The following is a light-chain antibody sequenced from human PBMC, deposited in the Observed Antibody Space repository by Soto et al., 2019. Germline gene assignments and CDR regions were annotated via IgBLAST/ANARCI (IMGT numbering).Light chain of an antibody. CDR2: DNS. V-gene: IGLV1-40*01. J-gene: IGLJ2*01. CDR1: SSNIGAGYD. CDR3: QSQDSSLSDVV. Sequence: QAVVTQPPSVSGDPGQRVTISCTGTSSNIGAGYDVHWYQQLPGTAPKLLIYDNSNRPSGVPDRFSGFKSDTSASLVITGLQGEYEADYYCQSQDSSLSDVVFGGVTKLTVL.